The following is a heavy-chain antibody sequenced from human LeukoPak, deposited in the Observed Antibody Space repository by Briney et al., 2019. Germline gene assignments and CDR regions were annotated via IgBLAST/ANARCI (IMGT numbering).Heavy chain of an antibody. D-gene: IGHD4-23*01. Sequence: SQTLSLTCAISGDSVSSNSAAWNWIRQSPSRGLEWLGRTYYRSKWYNDYAVSVKSRITINPDTSKNQFSLQLNSVTPEDTAVYYCASTADLDYGGNSFNFDYWGQGTLVTVSS. CDR1: GDSVSSNSAA. CDR3: ASTADLDYGGNSFNFDY. J-gene: IGHJ4*02. V-gene: IGHV6-1*01. CDR2: TYYRSKWYN.